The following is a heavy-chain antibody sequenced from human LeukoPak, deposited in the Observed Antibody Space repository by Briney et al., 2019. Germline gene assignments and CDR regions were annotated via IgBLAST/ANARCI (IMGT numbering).Heavy chain of an antibody. CDR2: INPNDGRT. V-gene: IGHV1-46*01. Sequence: DSVKVSCKASGYGFSIYYMHWVRQAPGEGLEWMGMINPNDGRTTYAQKFQGRVTMTRDTSTSTVYMELSSLRSADTAVYYCARAGGIAVADAFDIWGQGTMVTVSS. CDR3: ARAGGIAVADAFDI. D-gene: IGHD6-19*01. CDR1: GYGFSIYY. J-gene: IGHJ3*02.